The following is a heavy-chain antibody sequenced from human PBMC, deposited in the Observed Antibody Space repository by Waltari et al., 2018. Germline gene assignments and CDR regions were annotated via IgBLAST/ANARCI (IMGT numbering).Heavy chain of an antibody. V-gene: IGHV3-23*01. Sequence: EWVSAISGSGGSTYYADSVKGRFTISRDNSKNTLYLQMNSLRAEDTAVYYCAKDKGVGFRGWFDPWGQGTLVTVSS. CDR2: ISGSGGST. CDR3: AKDKGVGFRGWFDP. D-gene: IGHD3-10*01. J-gene: IGHJ5*02.